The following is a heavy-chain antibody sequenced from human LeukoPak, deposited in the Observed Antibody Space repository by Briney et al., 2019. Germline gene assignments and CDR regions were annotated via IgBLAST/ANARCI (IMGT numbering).Heavy chain of an antibody. D-gene: IGHD3-22*01. Sequence: GASVKVSCKASGYSFIGHFMHWVRQAPGQGLQWMGWINTNTGNPTYAQGFTGRFVFSLDTSVSSAYLQISSLKADDTAVYYCVRENNYAGSGYYSYYFDYWGQGTLVTVSS. CDR1: GYSFIGHF. CDR2: INTNTGNP. J-gene: IGHJ4*02. CDR3: VRENNYAGSGYYSYYFDY. V-gene: IGHV7-4-1*02.